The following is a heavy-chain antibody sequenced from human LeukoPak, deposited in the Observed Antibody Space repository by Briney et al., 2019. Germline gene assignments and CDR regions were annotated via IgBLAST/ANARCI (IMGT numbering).Heavy chain of an antibody. D-gene: IGHD1/OR15-1a*01. Sequence: SETLSLTCAVYGGSFSGYYWSWIRQPPGKGPEWIGEINHSGSTNYNPSLKSRVTISVDKSNNQFSLKLSSVTAADTAVYYCVTRGTASRLLDSWGQGTLVTVSS. CDR2: INHSGST. CDR1: GGSFSGYY. V-gene: IGHV4-34*01. CDR3: VTRGTASRLLDS. J-gene: IGHJ4*02.